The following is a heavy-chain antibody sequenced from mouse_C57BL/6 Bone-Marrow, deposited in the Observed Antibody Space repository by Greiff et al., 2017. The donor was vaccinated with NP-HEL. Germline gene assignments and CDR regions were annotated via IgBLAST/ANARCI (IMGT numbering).Heavy chain of an antibody. V-gene: IGHV2-5*01. D-gene: IGHD2-4*01. CDR2: IWRGGST. CDR3: AKTVYYDYDKGYFDV. J-gene: IGHJ1*03. CDR1: GFSLTSYG. Sequence: QVQLKQSGPGLVQPSQSLSITCTVSGFSLTSYGVHWVRQSPGKGLEWLGVIWRGGSTDYNAAFMSRLSITKDNSKSQVFFKMNSLQADDTAIYYWAKTVYYDYDKGYFDVWGTGTTVTASS.